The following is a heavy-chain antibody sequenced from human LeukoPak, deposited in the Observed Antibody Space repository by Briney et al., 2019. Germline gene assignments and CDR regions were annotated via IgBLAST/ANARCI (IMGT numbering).Heavy chain of an antibody. CDR3: AREPSGRYYYSYGLDV. D-gene: IGHD5-12*01. CDR1: GFTLSSCI. J-gene: IGHJ6*02. V-gene: IGHV3-21*01. CDR2: ISSSSSYM. Sequence: GGSLRLSCAASGFTLSSCIMNSVRQAPGKGLECVSSISSSSSYMYYTDSVKGRFTISRDNARNSLYLQMNSLTAEDTAVYYCAREPSGRYYYSYGLDVWGQGTTVTVSS.